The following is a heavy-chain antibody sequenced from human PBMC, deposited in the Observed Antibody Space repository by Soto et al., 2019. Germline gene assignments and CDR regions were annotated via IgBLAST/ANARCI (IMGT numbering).Heavy chain of an antibody. CDR3: AKEQRWGYRSSSLYYYYGMDV. D-gene: IGHD6-6*01. CDR2: ISYDGSNK. V-gene: IGHV3-30*18. Sequence: GGSLRLSCASSGFTFSSYGMHWVRQAPGKGLEWVAVISYDGSNKYYADSVKGRFTISRDNSKNTLYLQMNSLRAEDTAVYYCAKEQRWGYRSSSLYYYYGMDVWGQGTKATVAS. J-gene: IGHJ6*02. CDR1: GFTFSSYG.